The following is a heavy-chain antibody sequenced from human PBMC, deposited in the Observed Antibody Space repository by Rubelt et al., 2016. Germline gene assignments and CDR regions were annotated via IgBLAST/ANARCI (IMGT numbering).Heavy chain of an antibody. Sequence: QVQLVESGGGLVNPGGSLRLSCAASGFTFSSYGMHWVRQAPGKGLEWVAGLSYDGSNKFYADSAKGRFTISRNNSSDTLYLQRDSLRPDDTAVYHCARREYTSAWRPWGRGTLVTVSS. V-gene: IGHV3-30*03. CDR2: LSYDGSNK. CDR1: GFTFSSYG. CDR3: ARREYTSAWRP. J-gene: IGHJ5*02. D-gene: IGHD6-19*01.